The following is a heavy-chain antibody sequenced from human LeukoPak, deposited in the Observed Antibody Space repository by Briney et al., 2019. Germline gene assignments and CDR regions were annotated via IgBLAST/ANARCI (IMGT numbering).Heavy chain of an antibody. V-gene: IGHV4-59*01. CDR2: IYYSGST. CDR3: ARDVGAGTDY. J-gene: IGHJ4*02. CDR1: GGSISSYF. Sequence: SETLSLTCTVSGGSISSYFWSWIRQPPEKGLEWIGYIYYSGSTNYNPSLKSRVTISVDTSKNQFSLKLSSVTAADTAVYYCARDVGAGTDYWGQGILVTVSS.